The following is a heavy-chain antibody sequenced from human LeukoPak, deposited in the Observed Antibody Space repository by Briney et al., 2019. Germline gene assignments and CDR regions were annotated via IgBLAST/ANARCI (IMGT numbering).Heavy chain of an antibody. D-gene: IGHD3-9*01. Sequence: PGGSLRLSCAASGFTFGNYAMHWVRQAPGKGLEWLASISYDGSNEDYADSVKGRFTISRDNSKNTLYLQMNSLRAEDTAVFYCARCPGCNFDILTHYPDVWGQGTTVTVSS. J-gene: IGHJ6*02. CDR1: GFTFGNYA. V-gene: IGHV3-30*04. CDR3: ARCPGCNFDILTHYPDV. CDR2: ISYDGSNE.